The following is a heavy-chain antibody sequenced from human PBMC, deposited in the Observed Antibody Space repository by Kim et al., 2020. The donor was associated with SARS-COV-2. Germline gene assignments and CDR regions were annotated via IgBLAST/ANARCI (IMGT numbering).Heavy chain of an antibody. Sequence: ASVKVSCKASGYTFTSYGISWVRQAPGQGLEWMGWISAYNGNTNYAQKLQGRVTMTTDTSTSTACMELRSLRSDDTAVYYCARDGGSSSWAYYYYGMDVWGQGTTVTVSS. CDR2: ISAYNGNT. CDR1: GYTFTSYG. D-gene: IGHD6-13*01. J-gene: IGHJ6*02. CDR3: ARDGGSSSWAYYYYGMDV. V-gene: IGHV1-18*01.